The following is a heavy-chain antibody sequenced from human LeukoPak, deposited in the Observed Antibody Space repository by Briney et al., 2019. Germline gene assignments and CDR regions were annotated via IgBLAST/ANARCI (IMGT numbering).Heavy chain of an antibody. CDR2: ISGSGGST. CDR3: ARDWCSTTVCFVVSAYMDV. D-gene: IGHD2-8*01. J-gene: IGHJ6*03. V-gene: IGHV3-23*01. Sequence: GGSLRLSCAASGFTFSSYAMSWVRQAPGKGLEWVSAISGSGGSTYYADSVKGRFTISRDISKNTLYLQMNSLRPEDTAVYYCARDWCSTTVCFVVSAYMDVWGKGTTVTVSS. CDR1: GFTFSSYA.